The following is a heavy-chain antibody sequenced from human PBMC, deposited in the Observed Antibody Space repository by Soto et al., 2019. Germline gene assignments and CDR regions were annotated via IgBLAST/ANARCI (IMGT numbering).Heavy chain of an antibody. D-gene: IGHD2-15*01. CDR1: GYTFISYS. Sequence: ASVKVSCKSSGYTFISYSIHWVRQAPGQRLEWMGWINAGNGNTKYSQKFQGRVTITRDTSASTAYMELTSLRSEDTAVYYCARELQGLYYFDYWGQGTLVTVSS. CDR2: INAGNGNT. V-gene: IGHV1-3*01. CDR3: ARELQGLYYFDY. J-gene: IGHJ4*02.